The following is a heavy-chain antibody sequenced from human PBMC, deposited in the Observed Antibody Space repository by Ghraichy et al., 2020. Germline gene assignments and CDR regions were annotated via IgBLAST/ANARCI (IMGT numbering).Heavy chain of an antibody. D-gene: IGHD3-3*01. Sequence: ASVKVSCKASGYTFTSYGISWVRQAPGQGLEWMGWISAYNGNTNYAQKLQGRVTMTTDTSTSTAYMELRSLRSDDTAVYYCARAQFLEWFETLGWFDPWGQGTLVTVSS. J-gene: IGHJ5*02. CDR2: ISAYNGNT. V-gene: IGHV1-18*01. CDR3: ARAQFLEWFETLGWFDP. CDR1: GYTFTSYG.